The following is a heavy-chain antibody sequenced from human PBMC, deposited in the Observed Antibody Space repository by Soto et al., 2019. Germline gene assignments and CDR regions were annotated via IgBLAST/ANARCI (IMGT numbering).Heavy chain of an antibody. CDR3: ARGNQWFDP. Sequence: EVQVVESGGGLVQPGESLRLSCAASGFSFSDSWMHWVRQAPGKGLMWVSRINSDGGSTNYADSVKGQFTISRDNSRNTLDLQMSSLRAEDTAVYYCARGNQWFDPWGQGALGSVSS. CDR2: INSDGGST. V-gene: IGHV3-74*01. CDR1: GFSFSDSW. J-gene: IGHJ5*02.